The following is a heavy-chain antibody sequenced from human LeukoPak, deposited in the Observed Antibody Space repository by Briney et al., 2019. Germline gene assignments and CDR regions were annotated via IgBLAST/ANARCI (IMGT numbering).Heavy chain of an antibody. V-gene: IGHV3-7*05. CDR1: GFTFSSYW. CDR3: AKGGGYQLLTVDY. CDR2: IKQDGSEK. Sequence: GGSLRLSCAASGFTFSSYWMSWVRQAPGKGLEWVANIKQDGSEKYYVDSVKGRFTISRDNAKNTLYLQMNSLRAEDTAVYYCAKGGGYQLLTVDYWGQGTLVTVSS. D-gene: IGHD2-2*01. J-gene: IGHJ4*02.